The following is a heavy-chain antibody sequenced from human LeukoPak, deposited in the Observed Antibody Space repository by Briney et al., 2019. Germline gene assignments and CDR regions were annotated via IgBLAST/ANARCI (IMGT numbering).Heavy chain of an antibody. CDR2: INHSGST. Sequence: TSETLSLTCTVSGGSISSSSYYWGWIRQPPGKGLGWIGEINHSGSTNYNPSLKSRVTISVDTSKNQFSLKLSSVTAADTAVYYCARLQINAHYYDTSEAPNAFDIWGQGTMVTVSS. D-gene: IGHD3-22*01. CDR3: ARLQINAHYYDTSEAPNAFDI. V-gene: IGHV4-39*07. J-gene: IGHJ3*02. CDR1: GGSISSSSYY.